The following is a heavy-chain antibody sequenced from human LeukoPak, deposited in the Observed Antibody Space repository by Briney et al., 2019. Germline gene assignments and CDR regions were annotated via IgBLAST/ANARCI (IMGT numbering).Heavy chain of an antibody. Sequence: PXXSLXLSCAASGFTFSSYGMHWVRQAPGKGLEWVAVISYDGSNKYYADSVKGRFTISRDNSKNTLYLQMNSLRAEDTAVYYCAKGSSGTWGQGTLVTVSS. CDR1: GFTFSSYG. V-gene: IGHV3-30*18. CDR2: ISYDGSNK. D-gene: IGHD1-1*01. CDR3: AKGSSGT. J-gene: IGHJ4*02.